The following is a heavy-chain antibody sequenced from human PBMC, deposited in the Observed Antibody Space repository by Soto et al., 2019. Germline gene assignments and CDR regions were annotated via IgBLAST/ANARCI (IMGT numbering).Heavy chain of an antibody. V-gene: IGHV1-8*01. CDR2: MNPYNGNA. J-gene: IGHJ4*02. CDR3: ARRKERSGPHYCDS. D-gene: IGHD1-1*01. CDR1: GYTFITYD. Sequence: QVQLVQSGAEVKKPGASVKVSCKASGYTFITYDINWVRQAPGQGLEWMGWMNPYNGNAGYAQKFQGRVTMTRNTSISTAYMELTSLKSNDTAVYFCARRKERSGPHYCDSWGQGTLVTVSS.